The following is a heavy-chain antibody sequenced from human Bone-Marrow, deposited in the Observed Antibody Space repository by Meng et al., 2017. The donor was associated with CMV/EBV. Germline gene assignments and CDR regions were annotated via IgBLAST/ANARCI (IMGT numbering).Heavy chain of an antibody. V-gene: IGHV3-15*01. J-gene: IGHJ4*02. D-gene: IGHD5-12*01. Sequence: LSCTVSGFTFSDAWMYWVRQAPGKGLEWVGRIKSKAHGGTIDYVAPVKGRFTISRDDSKNTVYLQMNSLRAEDTAVYYCARTSGYPDYWGQGTLVTVSS. CDR3: ARTSGYPDY. CDR1: GFTFSDAW. CDR2: IKSKAHGGTI.